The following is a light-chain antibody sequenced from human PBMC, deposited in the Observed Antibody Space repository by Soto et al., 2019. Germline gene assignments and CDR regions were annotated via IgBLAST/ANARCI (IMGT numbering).Light chain of an antibody. J-gene: IGKJ4*01. Sequence: IVLTQSPATWSLSPGERATLSCRASYSVGNYLAWDQEKPGQAPRLIIYDASNRATGIPPRFSGSVSGTDFTLTISRLEREDFAVYYCQQRISWTPPTFGGGTNVEI. CDR3: QQRISWTPPT. V-gene: IGKV3-11*01. CDR1: YSVGNY. CDR2: DAS.